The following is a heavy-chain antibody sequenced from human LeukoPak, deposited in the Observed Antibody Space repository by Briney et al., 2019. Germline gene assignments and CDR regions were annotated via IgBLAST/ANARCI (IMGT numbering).Heavy chain of an antibody. D-gene: IGHD6-19*01. J-gene: IGHJ3*02. CDR3: ARAVAGRGDAFDI. V-gene: IGHV4-34*01. Sequence: SSETLSLTCAVYGGSFSGYYWSWIRQPPGKGLEWIGEINHSGSTNYNPSLKSRVTISVDTSKNQFSLKLSSVTAADTAVYYCARAVAGRGDAFDIWGQGTMVTVSS. CDR1: GGSFSGYY. CDR2: INHSGST.